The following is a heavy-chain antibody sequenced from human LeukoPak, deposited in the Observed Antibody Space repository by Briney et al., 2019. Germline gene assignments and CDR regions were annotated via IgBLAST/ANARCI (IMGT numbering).Heavy chain of an antibody. CDR1: GGSISSGGYY. Sequence: SETLSLTCTVSGGSISSGGYYWSWIRQPPGKGLEWIGYIYHSGSTYYNPSLKSRVTISVDRSKNQFSLKLSSVTAADTAVYYCARDEPPVRFLDPWGQGTLVTVSS. J-gene: IGHJ5*02. CDR2: IYHSGST. D-gene: IGHD3-3*01. V-gene: IGHV4-30-2*01. CDR3: ARDEPPVRFLDP.